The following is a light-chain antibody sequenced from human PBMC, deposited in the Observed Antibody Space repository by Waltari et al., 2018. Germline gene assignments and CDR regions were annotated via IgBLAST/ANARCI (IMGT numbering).Light chain of an antibody. V-gene: IGKV3-15*01. CDR3: QQYNDWPPTWT. CDR2: AAS. CDR1: QSISKY. J-gene: IGKJ1*01. Sequence: EIVLTQSPDTLSFSPGERATLSCRASQSISKYLAWYQQKPGQAPRLLIYAASTRATGIPARFSGSGSGTEFTLTISSLQSEDFAIYYCQQYNDWPPTWTFGQGTKVEIK.